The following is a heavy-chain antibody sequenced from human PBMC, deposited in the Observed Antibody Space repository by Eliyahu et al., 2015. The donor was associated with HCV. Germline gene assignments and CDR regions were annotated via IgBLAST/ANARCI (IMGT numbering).Heavy chain of an antibody. CDR1: XYTFTGXY. CDR2: IXPNSGGT. Sequence: QVQLVQSXAXVKKPGASVKVSCKASXYTFTGXYMPWVRQAPGQGLEWMGRIXPNSGGTNYAQKFQGRVTMTRDTSISTAYMELSRLRSDDTAVYYCARMVGERADYWGQGTLVTVSS. CDR3: ARMVGERADY. V-gene: IGHV1-2*06. J-gene: IGHJ4*02. D-gene: IGHD2-15*01.